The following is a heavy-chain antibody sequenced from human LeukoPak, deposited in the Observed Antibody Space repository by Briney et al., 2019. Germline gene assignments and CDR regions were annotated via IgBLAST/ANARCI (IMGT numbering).Heavy chain of an antibody. CDR1: GGSISSGGYC. V-gene: IGHV4-31*03. D-gene: IGHD1-26*01. CDR2: IYYSGST. Sequence: PSQTLSLTCTVSGGSISSGGYCWSWIRQHPGKGLEWIGYIYYSGSTYYNPSLKSRVTISVDTSKNQFSLKLSSVTAADTAVYYCARVGSGSQGYYYYYMDVWGKGTTVTVSS. CDR3: ARVGSGSQGYYYYYMDV. J-gene: IGHJ6*03.